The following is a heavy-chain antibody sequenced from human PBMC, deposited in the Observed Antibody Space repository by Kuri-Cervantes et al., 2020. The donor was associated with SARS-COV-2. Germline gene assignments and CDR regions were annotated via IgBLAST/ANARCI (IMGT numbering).Heavy chain of an antibody. Sequence: GGSLRLSCAASGFIFSYYSMNWVRQAPGKGLEWVSSISNTGTYIYYADSVKGRFTISRDNAKNSLYLQMNSLRAEDTAVYYCANLAASQGYSYGWGQGTLVTVSS. J-gene: IGHJ4*02. D-gene: IGHD5-18*01. V-gene: IGHV3-21*01. CDR1: GFIFSYYS. CDR2: ISNTGTYI. CDR3: ANLAASQGYSYG.